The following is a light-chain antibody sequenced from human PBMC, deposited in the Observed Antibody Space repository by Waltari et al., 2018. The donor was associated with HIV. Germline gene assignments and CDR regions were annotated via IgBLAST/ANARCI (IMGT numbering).Light chain of an antibody. J-gene: IGKJ3*01. CDR3: MQSIQPPPT. CDR2: EVS. Sequence: DIVMTQTPLSLSVTPGPPASISCTSSPSLLHGDVKTYLSWYLQKPGQPPQLLIHEVSNRFSGVPDMFSGSGSGTDFTLKISRVEAEDVGVYYCMQSIQPPPTFGPGTKVDIK. V-gene: IGKV2D-29*01. CDR1: PSLLHGDVKTY.